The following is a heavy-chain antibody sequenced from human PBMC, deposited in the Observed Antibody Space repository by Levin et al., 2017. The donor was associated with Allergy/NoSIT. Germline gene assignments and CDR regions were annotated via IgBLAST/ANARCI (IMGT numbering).Heavy chain of an antibody. D-gene: IGHD1-14*01. CDR1: GFTFDDYA. J-gene: IGHJ4*02. Sequence: SLKISCAASGFTFDDYAMHWVRQAPGKGLEWVSGISWNSGSIGYADSVKGRFTISRDNAKNSLYLQMNSLRAEDTALYYCAKETNRHFDYWGQGTLVTVSS. CDR3: AKETNRHFDY. CDR2: ISWNSGSI. V-gene: IGHV3-9*01.